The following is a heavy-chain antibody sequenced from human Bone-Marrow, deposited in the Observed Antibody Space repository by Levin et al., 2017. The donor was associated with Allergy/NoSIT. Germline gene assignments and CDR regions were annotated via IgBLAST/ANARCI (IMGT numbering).Heavy chain of an antibody. CDR3: SRGLDYFGSGPFDS. CDR1: GFTFGDYA. D-gene: IGHD3-10*01. J-gene: IGHJ4*02. CDR2: IKTKTHGGTA. V-gene: IGHV3-49*03. Sequence: GESLKISCTSSGFTFGDYAMVWFRQAPGKGLEWVGLIKTKTHGGTAEYAASVRGRFTIPTDDSKSIAYLHMNNLRIEDTGVYYCSRGLDYFGSGPFDSWGQGTLVTVSS.